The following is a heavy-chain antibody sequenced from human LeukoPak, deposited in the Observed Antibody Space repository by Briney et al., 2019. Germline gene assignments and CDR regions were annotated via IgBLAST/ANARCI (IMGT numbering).Heavy chain of an antibody. CDR2: ISYDGSNK. CDR1: GFTFSSYA. D-gene: IGHD5-18*01. V-gene: IGHV3-30-3*01. Sequence: GGSLRLSCAASGFTFSSYAMHWVRQAPGKGLEWVAVISYDGSNKYYAVSVKGRFTISRDNSKNTLYLQMNSLRAEDTAVYYCTRVFRGYTYGSLLDYGMDVWGQGTTVTVSS. CDR3: TRVFRGYTYGSLLDYGMDV. J-gene: IGHJ6*02.